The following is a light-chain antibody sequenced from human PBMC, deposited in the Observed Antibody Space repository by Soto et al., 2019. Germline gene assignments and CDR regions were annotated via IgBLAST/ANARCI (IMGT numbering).Light chain of an antibody. CDR2: AAS. Sequence: DIQMTQSPSSLSASVGDRVTITCRASQGISNYLAWYQQKPGKVPRLLIYAASTLQSGVPSRFSGSGSGTDFTLTISSLQPEDVATYYCQQYNSAPGNTFGPGTKVDIK. CDR3: QQYNSAPGNT. CDR1: QGISNY. J-gene: IGKJ3*01. V-gene: IGKV1-27*01.